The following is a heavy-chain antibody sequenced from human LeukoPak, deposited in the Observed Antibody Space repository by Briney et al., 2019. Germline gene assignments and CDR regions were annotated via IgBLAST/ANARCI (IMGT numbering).Heavy chain of an antibody. CDR2: IYYSGST. CDR3: ARTGSTVTMLYPFDH. J-gene: IGHJ4*02. Sequence: PSETLSLTCTVSGGSIRSYYWSWIRQPPGKGLEWIGYIYYSGSTNYNPSLKSRVSISVDTSKNQFSLKLSSVTAADAAVYYCARTGSTVTMLYPFDHWGQGTLVTVSS. D-gene: IGHD4-17*01. CDR1: GGSIRSYY. V-gene: IGHV4-59*01.